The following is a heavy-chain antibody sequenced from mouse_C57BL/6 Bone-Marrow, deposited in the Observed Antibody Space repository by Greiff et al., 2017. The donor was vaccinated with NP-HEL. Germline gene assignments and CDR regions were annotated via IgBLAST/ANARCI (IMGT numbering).Heavy chain of an antibody. Sequence: ESGPGLVKPAQSLSLTCSVTGYSITSGYYWKWIRRFAGNKVEWVGYKSYDGSNNYNPSLKNRISITRDTSKNQFFLKLNSVTTEDTATYYCSRERRLRQAWFAYWGQGTLVTVSA. CDR2: KSYDGSN. J-gene: IGHJ3*01. CDR3: SRERRLRQAWFAY. D-gene: IGHD2-2*01. CDR1: GYSITSGYY. V-gene: IGHV3-6*01.